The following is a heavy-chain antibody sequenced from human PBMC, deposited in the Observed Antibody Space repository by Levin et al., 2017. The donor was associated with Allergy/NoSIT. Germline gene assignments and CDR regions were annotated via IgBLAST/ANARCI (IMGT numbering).Heavy chain of an antibody. CDR2: IKQDGSEK. CDR3: AREDSYGPVYYYYGMDV. V-gene: IGHV3-7*01. J-gene: IGHJ6*02. D-gene: IGHD5-18*01. CDR1: GFTFSSYW. Sequence: GGSLRLSCAASGFTFSSYWMSWVRQAPGKGLEWVANIKQDGSEKYYVDSVKGRFTISRDNAKNSLYLQMNSLRAEDTAVYYCAREDSYGPVYYYYGMDVWGQGTTVTVSS.